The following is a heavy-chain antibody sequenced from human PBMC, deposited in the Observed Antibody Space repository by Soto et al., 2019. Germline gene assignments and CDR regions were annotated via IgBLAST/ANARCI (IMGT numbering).Heavy chain of an antibody. CDR1: GFTFSSYA. CDR3: AKKVAGAEPFQH. J-gene: IGHJ1*01. Sequence: EVQLLESGGGLVQPAGSLRLSCAASGFTFSSYAMSWVRQAPRKGLEWVSAISGSGGSTYYADSVKGRFTISRDKCDNTLFLEMNSLRAEDTAVYYCAKKVAGAEPFQHWGQGTLVTVSS. CDR2: ISGSGGST. V-gene: IGHV3-23*01. D-gene: IGHD6-19*01.